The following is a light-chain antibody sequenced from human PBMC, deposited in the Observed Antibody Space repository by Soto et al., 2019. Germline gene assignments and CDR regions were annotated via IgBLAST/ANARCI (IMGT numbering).Light chain of an antibody. CDR1: QSVDSRF. V-gene: IGKV3-20*01. J-gene: IGKJ1*01. CDR2: GAS. Sequence: EIVLTQSPGTLSLSPGERATLSCRASQSVDSRFLAWYQQKRCQAPRVLMYGASMRATGLPDRFRGSGSGTDFPLSIRRLEPEDFALYYCQQYDSSRTFGQGTKVEMK. CDR3: QQYDSSRT.